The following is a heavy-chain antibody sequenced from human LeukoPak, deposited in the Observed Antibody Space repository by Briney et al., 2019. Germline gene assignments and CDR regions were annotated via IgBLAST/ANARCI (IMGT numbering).Heavy chain of an antibody. CDR2: ISGSGSGT. Sequence: GGSLRLSCVASGFTFSTYDMSWVRQAPGKGLEWVSGISGSGSGTYYADSVKGRFTISRDNSKNTVYLQMNTLRAEDTAVYYCAKDREYSYVYDAFDIWGQGTLVTVSS. CDR1: GFTFSTYD. J-gene: IGHJ3*02. V-gene: IGHV3-23*01. CDR3: AKDREYSYVYDAFDI. D-gene: IGHD3-16*01.